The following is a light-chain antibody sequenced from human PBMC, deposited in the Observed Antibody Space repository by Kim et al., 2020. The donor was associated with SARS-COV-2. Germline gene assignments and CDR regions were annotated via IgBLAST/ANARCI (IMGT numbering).Light chain of an antibody. CDR3: CPYAGTNTFV. CDR1: SSDVRAYEY. Sequence: LTQPRSVSGSPGQSDTISCTGTSSDVRAYEYVSWYQQHPGKATKLVIYDVSERPPGVPDLCSASKSGNTASLTISGLQAEDEADYYCCPYAGTNTFVFGAGTQLTVL. V-gene: IGLV2-11*01. J-gene: IGLJ2*01. CDR2: DVS.